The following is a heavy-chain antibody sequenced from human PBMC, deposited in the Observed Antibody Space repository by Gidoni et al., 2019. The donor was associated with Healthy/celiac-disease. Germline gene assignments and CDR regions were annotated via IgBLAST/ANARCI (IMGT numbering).Heavy chain of an antibody. V-gene: IGHV3-66*02. CDR2: IYGGGST. Sequence: EVQLVESGGGLVQPGGSLRLSCAASGFTVRSNYMSWVRQAPGEGLEWGSGIYGGGSTYYADSVKGRITNSRDNSKNTLYLQMNGLRAEDTALYYGARDRAAAGTGDYYYFMDVWGKGTTVTVSS. CDR3: ARDRAAAGTGDYYYFMDV. D-gene: IGHD6-13*01. CDR1: GFTVRSNY. J-gene: IGHJ6*03.